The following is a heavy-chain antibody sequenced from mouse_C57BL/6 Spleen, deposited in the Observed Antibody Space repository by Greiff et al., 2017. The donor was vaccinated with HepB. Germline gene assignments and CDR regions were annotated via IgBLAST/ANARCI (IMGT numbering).Heavy chain of an antibody. CDR1: GFSFNTYA. D-gene: IGHD1-1*01. J-gene: IGHJ1*03. CDR2: IRSKSNNYAT. CDR3: VRSYYGSSPYWYFDV. Sequence: EVQLQESGGGLVQPKGSLKLSCAASGFSFNTYAMNWVRQAPGKGLEWVARIRSKSNNYATYYADSVKDRFTISRDDSESMLYLQMNNLKTEDTAMYYCVRSYYGSSPYWYFDVWGTGTTVTVSS. V-gene: IGHV10-1*01.